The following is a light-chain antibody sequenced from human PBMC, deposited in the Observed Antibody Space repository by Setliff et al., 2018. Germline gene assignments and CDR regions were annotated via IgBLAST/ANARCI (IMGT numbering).Light chain of an antibody. J-gene: IGLJ1*01. V-gene: IGLV1-40*01. Sequence: QAVLTQPPSASGTPGQRVTISCSGSSSNIGSNTVNWYQQLPGTAPKLLIYGNSNRPSGVPDRFSGSKSGTSASLAITGLRAEDEADYYCQSYDSSLSGYVFGTGTKVTVL. CDR2: GNS. CDR1: SSNIGSNT. CDR3: QSYDSSLSGYV.